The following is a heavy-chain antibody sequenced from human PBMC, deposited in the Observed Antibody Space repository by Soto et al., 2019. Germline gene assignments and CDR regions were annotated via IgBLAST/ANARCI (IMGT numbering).Heavy chain of an antibody. CDR2: MNPNSGNT. CDR1: GYTFTSYD. D-gene: IGHD6-13*01. V-gene: IGHV1-8*01. CDR3: ANTPIAAAGTYYYYYGMDV. Sequence: ASVKVSCKASGYTFTSYDINWVRQATGQGHEWMGWMNPNSGNTGYAQKFQGRVTMTRNTSISTAYMELSSLRSEDTAVYYCANTPIAAAGTYYYYYGMDVWGQGTTVTVSS. J-gene: IGHJ6*02.